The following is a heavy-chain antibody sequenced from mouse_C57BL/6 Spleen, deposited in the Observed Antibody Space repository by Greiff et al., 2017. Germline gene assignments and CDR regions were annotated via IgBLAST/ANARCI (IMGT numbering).Heavy chain of an antibody. J-gene: IGHJ1*03. CDR1: GYTFTSYW. CDR3: ARSSTVWYYDV. CDR2: IYPGSGST. D-gene: IGHD5-1*01. V-gene: IGHV1-55*01. Sequence: VKLMESGAELVKPGASVKMSCKASGYTFTSYWITWVKQRPGQGLEWIGDIYPGSGSTNYNSKFKSKATLTVDTSSSTAYMQLSSLPSEDAAVYYCARSSTVWYYDVWGTGTTVTVSS.